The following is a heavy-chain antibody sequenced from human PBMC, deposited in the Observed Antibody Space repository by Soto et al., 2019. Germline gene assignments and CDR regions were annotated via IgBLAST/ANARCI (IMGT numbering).Heavy chain of an antibody. CDR1: GYSFTSYW. J-gene: IGHJ3*02. D-gene: IGHD3-22*01. Sequence: ESLKISCKGSGYSFTSYWIGWVRQMPGKGLEWMGIIYPGDSDTRYSPSFQGQVTISADKSISTAYLQWSSLKASDTAMYYCARAISYYYDSSGYQADAFDIWGQGTMVTVSS. CDR3: ARAISYYYDSSGYQADAFDI. CDR2: IYPGDSDT. V-gene: IGHV5-51*01.